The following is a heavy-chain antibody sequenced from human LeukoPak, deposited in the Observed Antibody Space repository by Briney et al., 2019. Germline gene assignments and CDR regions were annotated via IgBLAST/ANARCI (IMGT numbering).Heavy chain of an antibody. V-gene: IGHV4-30-2*01. CDR1: GGSLSSGGYS. Sequence: SETLSLTCAVSGGSLSSGGYSWSWIRQPPGNGLEWIGYIYHSGSTYYNPSLKSRVTISVDRSKNQFSLKLSSVTAADTAVYYCARDRPFDQGAFDIWGQGTMVTVSS. J-gene: IGHJ3*02. CDR2: IYHSGST. CDR3: ARDRPFDQGAFDI. D-gene: IGHD3-9*01.